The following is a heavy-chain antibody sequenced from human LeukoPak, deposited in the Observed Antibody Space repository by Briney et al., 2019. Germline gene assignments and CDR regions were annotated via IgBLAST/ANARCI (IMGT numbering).Heavy chain of an antibody. CDR1: GFTFSSYS. V-gene: IGHV3-21*01. CDR2: ISSSSSYI. Sequence: GGSLRLSCAASGFTFSSYSMNWVRQAPGKGLEWVSSISSSSSYIYYADSVKGRFTIPRDNAKNSLYLQMNSLRAEDTAVYYCARGFEYSSSSHYWGQGTLVTVSS. J-gene: IGHJ4*02. D-gene: IGHD6-6*01. CDR3: ARGFEYSSSSHY.